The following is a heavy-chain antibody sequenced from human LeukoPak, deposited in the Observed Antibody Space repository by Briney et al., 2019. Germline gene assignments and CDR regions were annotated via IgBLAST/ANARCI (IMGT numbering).Heavy chain of an antibody. Sequence: ASVRVSCKVSGYALTELSMHWVRQAPGKGLEWMGGFDPEDGETIYAQKFQGRVTMTEDTSTDTAYMELSSLRSEDTAVYYCATDTMVRGVIKYNWFDPWGQGTLVTVP. CDR2: FDPEDGET. V-gene: IGHV1-24*01. D-gene: IGHD3-10*01. CDR3: ATDTMVRGVIKYNWFDP. CDR1: GYALTELS. J-gene: IGHJ5*02.